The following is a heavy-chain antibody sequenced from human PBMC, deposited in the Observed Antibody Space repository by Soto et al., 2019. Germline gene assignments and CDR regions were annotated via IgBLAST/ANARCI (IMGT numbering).Heavy chain of an antibody. Sequence: SETLSLTCTVSGGTLSHFYWSWIRQPPGKGLQWIGYIYYRGDTNYSPSLKSRVTMSVDTSKNQFSLKLNSLTAADTAVYYCTRTRTTGWFGPVDSWGQGIPVTVSS. CDR1: GGTLSHFY. V-gene: IGHV4-59*12. D-gene: IGHD6-19*01. CDR3: TRTRTTGWFGPVDS. J-gene: IGHJ4*02. CDR2: IYYRGDT.